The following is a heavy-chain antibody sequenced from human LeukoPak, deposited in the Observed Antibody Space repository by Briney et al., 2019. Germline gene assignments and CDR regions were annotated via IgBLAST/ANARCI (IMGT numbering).Heavy chain of an antibody. CDR3: ARFVVVPAATSYYYYGMDV. D-gene: IGHD2-2*01. V-gene: IGHV4-31*03. J-gene: IGHJ6*02. CDR2: IYYSGST. Sequence: PSQTLSLTCTVSGGSISSGGYYWSWIRQHPGTGLEWLGYIYYSGSTYYNPSLKSRVTISVDTSKNQFSLKLSSVTAADTAVYYCARFVVVPAATSYYYYGMDVWGQGTTVTVSS. CDR1: GGSISSGGYY.